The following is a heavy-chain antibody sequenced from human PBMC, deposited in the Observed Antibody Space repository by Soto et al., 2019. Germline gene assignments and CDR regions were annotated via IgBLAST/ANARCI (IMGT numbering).Heavy chain of an antibody. D-gene: IGHD3-3*01. CDR3: ARGGDFWSGYPYYYYMDV. CDR1: GGSFSGYY. J-gene: IGHJ6*03. Sequence: SETLSLTCAVYGGSFSGYYWSWIRQPPGKGLEWIGEINHSGSTNYNPSLKSRVTISVDTSKNQFSLKLSSVTAADTAVYYCARGGDFWSGYPYYYYMDVWGKGTTVTVSS. CDR2: INHSGST. V-gene: IGHV4-34*01.